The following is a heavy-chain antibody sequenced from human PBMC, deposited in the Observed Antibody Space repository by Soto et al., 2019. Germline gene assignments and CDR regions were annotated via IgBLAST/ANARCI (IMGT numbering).Heavy chain of an antibody. CDR3: AVYAARHWFGP. J-gene: IGHJ5*02. Sequence: EVHLVDSGGDLVQPGGSLRLSCAASGLAVSTDYMTWVRQAPGKGLEWVSLIYVGGGTYYADSVKGRFTISRDNSNSTLYLQMNSLRAEDTAVYYCAVYAARHWFGPWGQGTLVTVSS. CDR2: IYVGGGT. D-gene: IGHD6-6*01. CDR1: GLAVSTDY. V-gene: IGHV3-66*01.